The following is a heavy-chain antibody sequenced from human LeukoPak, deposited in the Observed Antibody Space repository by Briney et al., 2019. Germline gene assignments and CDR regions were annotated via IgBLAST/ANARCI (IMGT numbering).Heavy chain of an antibody. CDR2: IYYSGST. CDR3: ASHGGCYYYFDL. Sequence: SETLSLTCTVSGGSISSYYWSWIRQPPGKGLEWIGYIYYSGSTNYNPSLKSRVTISVDTSKNQFSLKLSSVTAADTAVYYCASHGGCYYYFDLWGQGTLVTASS. CDR1: GGSISSYY. J-gene: IGHJ4*02. D-gene: IGHD1-26*01. V-gene: IGHV4-59*08.